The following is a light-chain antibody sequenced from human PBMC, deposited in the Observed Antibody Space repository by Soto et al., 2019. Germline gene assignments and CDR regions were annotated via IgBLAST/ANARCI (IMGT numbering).Light chain of an antibody. CDR2: GAS. CDR3: QQYGSSPRFT. V-gene: IGKV3-20*01. J-gene: IGKJ3*01. Sequence: EIVLTQSPGTLSLSPGERATLSCRASQSVSSSYLAWYQQKPGQAPRLLIYGASSRATGIPDRFSGSGSGTDFNLTISRLEPEEFAVYYCQQYGSSPRFTFGPGTKVDIK. CDR1: QSVSSSY.